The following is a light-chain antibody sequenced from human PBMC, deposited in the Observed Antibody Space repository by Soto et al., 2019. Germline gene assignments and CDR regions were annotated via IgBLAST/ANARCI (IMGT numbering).Light chain of an antibody. Sequence: DIVMTQSPDSLAVSLGERATIHCKSSQSGLYSSNNENYLAWYQQKPGQPPKLLIYWASTRESGVPDRFSGSGSGTDFPLTISSLQAEDVAVYYCQQYYSAPLYTFGQGTKLEIK. CDR3: QQYYSAPLYT. J-gene: IGKJ2*01. V-gene: IGKV4-1*01. CDR2: WAS. CDR1: QSGLYSSNNENY.